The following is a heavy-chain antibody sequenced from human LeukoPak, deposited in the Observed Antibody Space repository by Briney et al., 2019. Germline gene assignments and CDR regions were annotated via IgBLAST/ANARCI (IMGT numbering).Heavy chain of an antibody. D-gene: IGHD4-23*01. CDR3: AREGGDGGPFDY. CDR1: GYTFTTYF. CDR2: IHTSGGTT. J-gene: IGHJ4*02. V-gene: IGHV1-46*01. Sequence: GASVKVSCKASGYTFTTYFMHWVRQAPGQGLDWMGIIHTSGGTTNYAQKFQDRVTMTRDTSTNTVYMELSSLKFDDTAVYYCAREGGDGGPFDYWGQGTLVTVSS.